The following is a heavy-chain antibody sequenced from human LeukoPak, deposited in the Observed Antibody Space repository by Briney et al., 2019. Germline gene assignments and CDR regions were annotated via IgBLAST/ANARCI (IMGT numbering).Heavy chain of an antibody. D-gene: IGHD6-13*01. CDR2: IIPIFGTS. V-gene: IGHV1-69*13. J-gene: IGHJ5*02. CDR3: ARAGYNTNWPLRWFDP. CDR1: GGTFSSYG. Sequence: SVKVSCKASGGTFSSYGINWVRQALGQGLEWMGGIIPIFGTSNYAQKFQGRVTITADESTSTAYMELSSLRSEDTAVYYCARAGYNTNWPLRWFDPWGQGTLVTVSS.